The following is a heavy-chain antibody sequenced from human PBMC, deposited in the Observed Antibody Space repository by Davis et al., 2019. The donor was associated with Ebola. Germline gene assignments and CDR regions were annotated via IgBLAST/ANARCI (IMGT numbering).Heavy chain of an antibody. Sequence: ASVKVSCKASGYTFTGYYMHWVRQAPGQGLEWMGWINPNSGGTNYAQKFQGRVTMTRDTSISTAYMELSRLRSDDTAVYYCARGLAIFGVVYYYGMDVWGQGTTVTVSS. V-gene: IGHV1-2*02. J-gene: IGHJ6*02. CDR3: ARGLAIFGVVYYYGMDV. CDR2: INPNSGGT. CDR1: GYTFTGYY. D-gene: IGHD3-3*01.